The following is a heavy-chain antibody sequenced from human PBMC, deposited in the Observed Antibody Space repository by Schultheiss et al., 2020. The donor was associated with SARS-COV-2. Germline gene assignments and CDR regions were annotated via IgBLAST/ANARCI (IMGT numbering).Heavy chain of an antibody. CDR2: IHPNSGDT. D-gene: IGHD3-22*01. CDR1: GGTFSSYA. Sequence: ASVKVSCKASGGTFSSYAISWVRQAPGQGLEWMGWIHPNSGDTNYAQKFQGRVTMTRDTSISTAYMELSRLRSDDTAVYYCARAEVRWLLLLDAFDIWGQGTMVTVSS. CDR3: ARAEVRWLLLLDAFDI. J-gene: IGHJ3*02. V-gene: IGHV1-2*02.